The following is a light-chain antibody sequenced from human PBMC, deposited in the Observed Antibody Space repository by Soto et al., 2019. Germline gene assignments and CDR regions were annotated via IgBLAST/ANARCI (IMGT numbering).Light chain of an antibody. Sequence: EIVMTHSPDALSVSPEERATLSCRASQSVSSNLAWYQQKPGQAPRILISGATTRATAIPARFSGSGSGTEYTLTISSLQSEEFAVYYCQQYNNWPSDTFGQGTKLEIK. CDR3: QQYNNWPSDT. CDR2: GAT. J-gene: IGKJ2*01. V-gene: IGKV3-15*01. CDR1: QSVSSN.